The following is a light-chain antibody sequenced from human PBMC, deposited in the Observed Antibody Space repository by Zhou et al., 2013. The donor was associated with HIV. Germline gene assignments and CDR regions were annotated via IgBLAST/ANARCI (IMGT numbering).Light chain of an antibody. V-gene: IGKV3-15*01. CDR2: GAS. Sequence: EIVLTQSPDTLSLSPGERATLSCRARQPISSNSFAWYQQKPGQSPRLLIYGASTRATGIPARFSGSGSGTEFTLTISSLQSEDSAAYYCQQYNYWPPYTFGQGTKLEIK. J-gene: IGKJ2*01. CDR1: QPISSN. CDR3: QQYNYWPPYT.